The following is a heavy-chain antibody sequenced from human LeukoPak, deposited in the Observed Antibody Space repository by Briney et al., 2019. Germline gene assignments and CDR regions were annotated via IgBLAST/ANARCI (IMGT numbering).Heavy chain of an antibody. D-gene: IGHD3-22*01. CDR2: IYSGGKT. CDR1: GFTVSSNY. J-gene: IGHJ4*02. V-gene: IGHV3-53*01. CDR3: ARGVANDYESSGYQN. Sequence: PGGSLRLSCAASGFTVSSNYMSWVRQAPGKGLEWVSVIYSGGKTNYADSVKGRFTISRDNSKNTLYLQMNSLRAEDTAMYYCARGVANDYESSGYQNWGQGTLVTVSS.